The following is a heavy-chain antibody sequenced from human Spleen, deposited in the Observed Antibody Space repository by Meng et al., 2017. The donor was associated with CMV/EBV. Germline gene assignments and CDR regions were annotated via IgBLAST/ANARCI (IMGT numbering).Heavy chain of an antibody. CDR2: IYSGGSST. V-gene: IGHV3-23*03. D-gene: IGHD3-16*02. CDR3: AKDIDADY. Sequence: LGLSCAASGFAFSSYAMGWVRQAPGKGLGWVSVIYSGGSSTYYADSVKGRFTISRDNSKNTLYLQMNSLRAEDTAVYYCAKDIDADYWGQGTLVTVSS. CDR1: GFAFSSYA. J-gene: IGHJ4*02.